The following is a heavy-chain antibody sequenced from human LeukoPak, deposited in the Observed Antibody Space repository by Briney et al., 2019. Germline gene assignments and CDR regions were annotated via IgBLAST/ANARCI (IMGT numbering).Heavy chain of an antibody. Sequence: GGSLRLSCAASGFTFSSYAMHWVRQAPGKGLEWVAITSSDGRQKYYADSVKGRFTISGDNSKNTLYLQMNSLRTEDTAVYYCARGPKSQKQWLFSLFDPWGQGTLVTVSS. CDR2: TSSDGRQK. J-gene: IGHJ5*02. CDR1: GFTFSSYA. V-gene: IGHV3-30*04. CDR3: ARGPKSQKQWLFSLFDP. D-gene: IGHD6-19*01.